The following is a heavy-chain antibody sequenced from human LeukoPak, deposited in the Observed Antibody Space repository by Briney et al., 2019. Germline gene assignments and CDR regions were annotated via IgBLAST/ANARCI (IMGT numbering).Heavy chain of an antibody. CDR1: VFTLSSYD. V-gene: IGHV3-48*03. CDR2: ISSSGSTI. Sequence: PGGSLRLSCAACVFTLSSYDMNWVRQAPGKGLEWVSYISSSGSTIYYVDSVKGRLTISRDNAKNSLYLQMSGLRAEDTAVYYCARVSSGSYYILDYWGQGTLVTVSS. CDR3: ARVSSGSYYILDY. J-gene: IGHJ4*02. D-gene: IGHD1-26*01.